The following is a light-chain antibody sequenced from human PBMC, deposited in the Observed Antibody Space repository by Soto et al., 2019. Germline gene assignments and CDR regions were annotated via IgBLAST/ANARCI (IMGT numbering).Light chain of an antibody. CDR1: SSDVGGYNY. J-gene: IGLJ2*01. Sequence: QSALTQPASVSGSPGQSITIYCTGSSSDVGGYNYVSWYQQHPGKAPKLMIYEVSNRPSGVSNRFSGSKSGNTASLTISGLQAEDEADYYCSSYTRTTLVVFGGGTKLTVL. CDR3: SSYTRTTLVV. CDR2: EVS. V-gene: IGLV2-14*01.